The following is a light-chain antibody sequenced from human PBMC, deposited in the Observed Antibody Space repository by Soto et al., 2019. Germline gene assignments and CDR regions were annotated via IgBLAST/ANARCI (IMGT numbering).Light chain of an antibody. CDR1: QSVNNK. J-gene: IGKJ1*01. V-gene: IGKV3-15*01. Sequence: EIVLTQSPGTLSLSPGERVTLSCRASQSVNNKLAWYQQKPGRDPMLLLYGASTRATVIPARFSGSGSGTEFTLTISSVHSEDFAVYCCQRYSSWCTFGQGTKVDIK. CDR2: GAS. CDR3: QRYSSWCT.